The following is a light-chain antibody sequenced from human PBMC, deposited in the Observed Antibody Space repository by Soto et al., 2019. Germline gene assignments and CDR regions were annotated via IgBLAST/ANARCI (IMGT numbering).Light chain of an antibody. CDR3: QSYDSSNQV. V-gene: IGLV6-57*03. Sequence: NFMLTQPHSVSESPGKTVTISCTRSSGSIASNYEQWYQQRPGSAPTTVIYEDNQRPSGVPDRFSGSIDSSSNSASLTISGLKTEHEADYYCQSYDSSNQVFGTGTKLTVL. CDR1: SGSIASNY. J-gene: IGLJ1*01. CDR2: EDN.